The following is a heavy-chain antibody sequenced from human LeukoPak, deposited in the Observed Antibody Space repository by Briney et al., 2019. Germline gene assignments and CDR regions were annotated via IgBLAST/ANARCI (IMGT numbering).Heavy chain of an antibody. D-gene: IGHD3-10*01. J-gene: IGHJ4*02. CDR2: TRNRANSYTT. CDR3: VASIISPSNY. V-gene: IGHV3-72*01. CDR1: GFTFNDHY. Sequence: GGSLRLSCATSGFTFNDHYLGWVRQAPGKGLEWVGRTRNRANSYTTEYAASVKGRFTISRDDSKNSLRLQMNSLKTEDTAIYYCVASIISPSNYWGQGTLVTVSP.